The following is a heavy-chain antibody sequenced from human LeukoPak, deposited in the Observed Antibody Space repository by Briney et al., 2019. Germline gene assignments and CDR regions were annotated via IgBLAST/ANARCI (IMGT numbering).Heavy chain of an antibody. D-gene: IGHD6-19*01. CDR1: GGSISSYY. V-gene: IGHV4-59*01. Sequence: PSETLSLTCTVSGGSISSYYWSWIRQPPGKGLEWIGYIYYSGSTNYNPSLKSRVTISVDTSKNQFSLKLSSVTAADTAVYYCACERGDSSGWSNGKIDYWGQGTPVTVSS. CDR3: ACERGDSSGWSNGKIDY. J-gene: IGHJ4*02. CDR2: IYYSGST.